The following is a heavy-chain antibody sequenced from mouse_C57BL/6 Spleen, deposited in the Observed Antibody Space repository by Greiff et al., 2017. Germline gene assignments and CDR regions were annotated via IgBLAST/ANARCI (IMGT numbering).Heavy chain of an antibody. CDR2: IDPETGGT. V-gene: IGHV1-15*01. D-gene: IGHD4-1*01. J-gene: IGHJ2*01. Sequence: QVQLQQSGAELVRPGASVTLSCKASGYTFTDYEMHWVKQTPVHGLEWIGAIDPETGGTAYNQKFKGKALLTADKSSSTAYMELRSLTSEDSAVYYCTRGTDYFDYWGQGTTLTVSS. CDR3: TRGTDYFDY. CDR1: GYTFTDYE.